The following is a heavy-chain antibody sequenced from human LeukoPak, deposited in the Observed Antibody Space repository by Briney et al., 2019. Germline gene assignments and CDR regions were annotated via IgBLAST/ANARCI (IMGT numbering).Heavy chain of an antibody. CDR2: IIPIFGTA. J-gene: IGHJ4*02. Sequence: ASVKVSCKASGGTFSSYAISWVRQAPGQGLEWVGGIIPIFGTANYAQKFQGRVTITADESTSTAYMELSSLRSEDTAVYYCARGRGSLEGLFDYWGQGTLVTVSS. CDR1: GGTFSSYA. CDR3: ARGRGSLEGLFDY. V-gene: IGHV1-69*13. D-gene: IGHD3-3*01.